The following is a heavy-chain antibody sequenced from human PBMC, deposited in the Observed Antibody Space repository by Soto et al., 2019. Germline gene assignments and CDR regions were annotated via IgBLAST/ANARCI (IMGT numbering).Heavy chain of an antibody. J-gene: IGHJ4*02. CDR1: GYTFTSYD. CDR3: ARGLWDEQWLVHGGDY. CDR2: MNPNSGNT. V-gene: IGHV1-8*01. D-gene: IGHD6-19*01. Sequence: ASVKVSCKASGYTFTSYDINWVRQATGQGLEWMGWMNPNSGNTGYAQKFQGRVTMTRNTSISTAYMELSSLRSEDTAVYYCARGLWDEQWLVHGGDYWGQGTLVTVSS.